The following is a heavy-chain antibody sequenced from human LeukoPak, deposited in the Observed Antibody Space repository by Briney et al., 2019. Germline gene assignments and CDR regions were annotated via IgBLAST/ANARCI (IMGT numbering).Heavy chain of an antibody. V-gene: IGHV3-7*01. CDR3: ARVARYGDYPSREYYFDY. J-gene: IGHJ4*02. Sequence: SGGSLRLSCAASGFTFSNYWLSWVRQVPGKGPEWVANIRQDGKELYYVDSVKGRFTISRDNAKNSLYLQMNSLRAEDTAVYYCARVARYGDYPSREYYFDYWGQGTLVTVSS. CDR2: IRQDGKEL. CDR1: GFTFSNYW. D-gene: IGHD4-17*01.